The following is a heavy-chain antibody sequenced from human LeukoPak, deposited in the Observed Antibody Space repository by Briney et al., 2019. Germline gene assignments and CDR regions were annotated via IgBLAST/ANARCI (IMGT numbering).Heavy chain of an antibody. D-gene: IGHD5-24*01. J-gene: IGHJ4*02. CDR3: VRLGNGCNPSLYYFDY. CDR2: IYPGDSAT. Sequence: GESLRISCKASGYYFPLFCIGWVRQLPGKGPEWMGIIYPGDSATKYSPSFQGQVTISADQSISTAYLQWTSLEASDTAMYYCVRLGNGCNPSLYYFDYWGQGILVTVSS. V-gene: IGHV5-51*01. CDR1: GYYFPLFC.